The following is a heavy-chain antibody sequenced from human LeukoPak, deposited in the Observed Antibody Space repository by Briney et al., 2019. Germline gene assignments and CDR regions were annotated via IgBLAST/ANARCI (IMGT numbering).Heavy chain of an antibody. CDR1: GFTFSSYA. Sequence: GGSLRLSCAASGFTFSSYAMSWVRQAPGKGLEWVSAISGSGGSTYYADSVKGRFTISRDNSKNTLHLQVHSLRAEDTAVYYCAKTVGGGSWYTGYDYWGQGTLVTVSS. J-gene: IGHJ4*02. D-gene: IGHD6-13*01. CDR2: ISGSGGST. CDR3: AKTVGGGSWYTGYDY. V-gene: IGHV3-23*01.